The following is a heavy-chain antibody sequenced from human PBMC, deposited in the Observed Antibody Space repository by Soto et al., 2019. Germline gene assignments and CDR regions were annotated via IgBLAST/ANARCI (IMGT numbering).Heavy chain of an antibody. CDR3: ARSGGLDRDFNY. Sequence: QVQLVQSGAEVKKPGSWVKVSGKASGGTFSSDSFSWVRRAPGQGLEWMGGIIPMFDTPIYAQKFQDRVTITADESTSTAYMQLSSLRSGDTAVYYCARSGGLDRDFNYWGQGSLVTVSS. CDR1: GGTFSSDS. V-gene: IGHV1-69*12. CDR2: IIPMFDTP. J-gene: IGHJ4*02. D-gene: IGHD2-15*01.